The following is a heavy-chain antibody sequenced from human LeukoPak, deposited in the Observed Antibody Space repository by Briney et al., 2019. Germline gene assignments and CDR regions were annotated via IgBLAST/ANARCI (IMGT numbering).Heavy chain of an antibody. J-gene: IGHJ1*01. Sequence: PGGSLRLSCAASGFTFSSHVMSWVRQAPGKGLEWVSGISGSGGSPYYADSVKGRFTISRDNSKNTLYLQMHSLRAEDTAVYYCAKSVSAVARAEYFQHWGQGTLVTVSS. D-gene: IGHD6-19*01. CDR3: AKSVSAVARAEYFQH. CDR2: ISGSGGSP. V-gene: IGHV3-23*01. CDR1: GFTFSSHV.